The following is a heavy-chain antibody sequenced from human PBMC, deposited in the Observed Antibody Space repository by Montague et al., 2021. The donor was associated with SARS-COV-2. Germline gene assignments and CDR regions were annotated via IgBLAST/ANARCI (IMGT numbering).Heavy chain of an antibody. Sequence: TLSLTCTVSGGSISRGDYYWSWIRQPAGRTLEWIGRIYTTGSTSYNPSPKSRVTISVDTSKNQFSLKLSSVTAADTAVYYCATDAWATGTGFFDNWGPGTLATVSS. J-gene: IGHJ4*02. V-gene: IGHV4-61*02. CDR1: GGSISRGDYY. D-gene: IGHD1-1*01. CDR2: IYTTGST. CDR3: ATDAWATGTGFFDN.